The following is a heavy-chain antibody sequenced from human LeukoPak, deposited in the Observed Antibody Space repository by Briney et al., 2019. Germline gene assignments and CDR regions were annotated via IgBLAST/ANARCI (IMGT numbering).Heavy chain of an antibody. J-gene: IGHJ5*01. CDR2: IKPDSSET. V-gene: IGHV3-7*02. CDR3: ATAVSIAGDS. Sequence: GGSLRLSCAASGFSFNSNWMSWFRQAPGKGLEWVAHIKPDSSETYYVDSVKGRFTISRDNAEKLVYLRMSSLRAEDTAVYYCATAVSIAGDSWGQGTLVTVSS. CDR1: GFSFNSNW. D-gene: IGHD2-21*01.